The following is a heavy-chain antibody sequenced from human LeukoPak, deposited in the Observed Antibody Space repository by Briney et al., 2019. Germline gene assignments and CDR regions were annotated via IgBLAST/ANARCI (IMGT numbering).Heavy chain of an antibody. CDR1: GYTLTELS. V-gene: IGHV1-24*01. Sequence: GASVKVSCKGSGYTLTELSMHWVRQAPGKGLEWMGGFDPEDGETIYAQKFQGRVTMTEDTSTDTAYMELSSLRSEDTAVYYCATDLVVVPAAPEFDYWGQGTLVTVSS. J-gene: IGHJ4*02. CDR3: ATDLVVVPAAPEFDY. CDR2: FDPEDGET. D-gene: IGHD2-2*01.